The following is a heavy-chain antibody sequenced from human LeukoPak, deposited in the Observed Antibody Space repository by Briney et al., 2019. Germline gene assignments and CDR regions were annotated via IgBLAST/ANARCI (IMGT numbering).Heavy chain of an antibody. Sequence: PGGSLRLSCAVSEFSVSSNYMNWVRQAPGKGLEGVAVIYSGGDTYYAVSVRGRFTISRDHSKNMVSLQMTSLGADDPAVYYCARGRFSGPDDYWGQGTLVTVSS. CDR1: EFSVSSNY. V-gene: IGHV3-53*01. CDR2: IYSGGDT. D-gene: IGHD6-19*01. CDR3: ARGRFSGPDDY. J-gene: IGHJ4*02.